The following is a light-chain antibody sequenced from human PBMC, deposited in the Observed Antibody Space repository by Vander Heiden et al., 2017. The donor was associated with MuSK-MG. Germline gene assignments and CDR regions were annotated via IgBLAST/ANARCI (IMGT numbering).Light chain of an antibody. Sequence: SYELTQPPSVSVSPGQTASIPCSGDKLGDKYACWYQQKPGQSPVLVIYQDSKRPSGIPERFSGSNSGNTATLTISGTQAMDEADYYCQAWDSTHQVFGGGTKLTGL. CDR2: QDS. J-gene: IGLJ2*01. CDR1: KLGDKY. V-gene: IGLV3-1*01. CDR3: QAWDSTHQV.